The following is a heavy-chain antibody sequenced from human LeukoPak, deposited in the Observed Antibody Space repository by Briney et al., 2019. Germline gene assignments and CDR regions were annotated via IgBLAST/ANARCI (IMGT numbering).Heavy chain of an antibody. J-gene: IGHJ4*02. D-gene: IGHD6-13*01. Sequence: GGSLRLSCAASGFTVSSNYMSWVRQAPGKGLEWVSVIYSGGSTYYADSVKGRFTISRDNSKNTLYLQMNSLRAEDTAVYYCARGFKYSSSWYLQTSYYFDYWGRGTLVTVSS. V-gene: IGHV3-53*01. CDR1: GFTVSSNY. CDR3: ARGFKYSSSWYLQTSYYFDY. CDR2: IYSGGST.